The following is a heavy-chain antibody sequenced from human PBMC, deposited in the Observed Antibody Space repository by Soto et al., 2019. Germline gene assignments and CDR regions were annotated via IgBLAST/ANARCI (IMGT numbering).Heavy chain of an antibody. CDR1: GGTFSSYA. D-gene: IGHD3-22*01. CDR3: ASHPDYSSGYYYYFDY. V-gene: IGHV1-69*01. J-gene: IGHJ4*02. CDR2: IIPIFGTA. Sequence: QVQLVQSGAEVKKPGSSVKVSCTASGGTFSSYAISWVRQAPGQGLEWMGGIIPIFGTANYAQKFQGRVTIDADESTSTAYMELSSLRSEDPAVYYCASHPDYSSGYYYYFDYWGQGTLVTVSS.